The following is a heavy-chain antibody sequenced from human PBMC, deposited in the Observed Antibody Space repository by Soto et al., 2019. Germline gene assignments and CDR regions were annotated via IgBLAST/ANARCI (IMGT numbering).Heavy chain of an antibody. D-gene: IGHD3-22*01. Sequence: EVQLVESGGGLVQPGGSLRLSCAASGFTFSDHYMDWVRQTPGKGLEWVGRTSNKANSYTTEYAASVTGRFTISRDDSKNSLYLQMNSLKTEDTAVYYCARPPYDSSGYYPNWGQGTLVTVSS. J-gene: IGHJ4*02. V-gene: IGHV3-72*01. CDR1: GFTFSDHY. CDR2: TSNKANSYTT. CDR3: ARPPYDSSGYYPN.